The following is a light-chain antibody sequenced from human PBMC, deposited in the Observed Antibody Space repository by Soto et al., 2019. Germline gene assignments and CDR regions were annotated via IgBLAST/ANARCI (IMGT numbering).Light chain of an antibody. J-gene: IGLJ1*01. V-gene: IGLV2-14*01. CDR1: SSDVGGYDF. Sequence: QSVLTQPASVSGSPGQSITISCTGTSSDVGGYDFVSWYQQHPGKAPKLMIYEVSNRPSGVSNRFSGSKSGNTAPLTISGLQGGDERTYYCTSQTSRSPPYFSGPGTKVT. CDR3: TSQTSRSPPYF. CDR2: EVS.